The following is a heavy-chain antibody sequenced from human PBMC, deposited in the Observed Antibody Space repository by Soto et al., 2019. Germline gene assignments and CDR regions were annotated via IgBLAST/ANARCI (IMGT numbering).Heavy chain of an antibody. Sequence: SQTRSLTCAISGDSGSSSSVTWNWIRQSPSRGLEWLGRTYYRSKWYNDYAESVKSRITINPDTSKNQFSLHLNSVTPEDTAVYYCVRLIGNSWLDFWGQGTLVTVSS. CDR1: GDSGSSSSVT. J-gene: IGHJ5*01. D-gene: IGHD1-26*01. CDR3: VRLIGNSWLDF. V-gene: IGHV6-1*01. CDR2: TYYRSKWYN.